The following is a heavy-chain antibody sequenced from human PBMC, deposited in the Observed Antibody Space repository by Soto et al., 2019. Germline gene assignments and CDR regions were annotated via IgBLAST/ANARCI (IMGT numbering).Heavy chain of an antibody. CDR1: GFTFSSYA. V-gene: IGHV3-23*01. CDR3: AKVRGFDY. CDR2: ISGSGGST. J-gene: IGHJ4*02. Sequence: GSLRLSCAASGFTFSSYAIIWVRQAPLNGLEWVSAISGSGGSTYYADSVKGRFTISRDNSKNTLYLQTNSLRAEDTAVYYCAKVRGFDYWGQGTLVTVSS.